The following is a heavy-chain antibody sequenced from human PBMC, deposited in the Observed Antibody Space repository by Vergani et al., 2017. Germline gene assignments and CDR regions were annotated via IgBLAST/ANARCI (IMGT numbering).Heavy chain of an antibody. J-gene: IGHJ4*02. CDR3: TTVGNWNDATFDF. D-gene: IGHD1-20*01. CDR2: ISYDGTNK. CDR1: GFTFGDHG. Sequence: QVQLVESGGGVVQPGRSLRLSCTASGFTFGDHGIHWVRRAPGKGLEWVALISYDGTNKYYTNSVRGRFTISRDNSKSTLFLQMNSLKTEDTAIYYCTTVGNWNDATFDFWGQGTLVTVSS. V-gene: IGHV3-30-3*01.